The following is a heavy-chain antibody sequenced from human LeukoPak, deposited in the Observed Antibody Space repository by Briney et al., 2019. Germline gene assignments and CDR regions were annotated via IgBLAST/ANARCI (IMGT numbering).Heavy chain of an antibody. CDR2: IYYSGST. J-gene: IGHJ4*02. D-gene: IGHD4-11*01. CDR1: GGSICSNAYY. CDR3: ARVDRTVESARGDFFDS. Sequence: SETLSHTCILSGGSICSNAYYWAWIRQPPGKGLEWIASIYYSGSTYYNASLKSRVTISVDRSKNQFSLKMTSVTVTDTAVYSCARVDRTVESARGDFFDSWGQGILVTVSS. V-gene: IGHV4-39*01.